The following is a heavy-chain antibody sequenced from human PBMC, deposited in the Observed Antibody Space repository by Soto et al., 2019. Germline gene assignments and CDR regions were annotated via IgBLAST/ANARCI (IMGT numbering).Heavy chain of an antibody. CDR1: GGSISSYY. V-gene: IGHV4-59*01. CDR3: ARDFEGYGSSRWFDP. Sequence: SETLSLTCTVSGGSISSYYWSWIRQPPGKGLEWIGYIYYSGSTNYNPSLKSRVTISVDTSKNQFSLKLSSVTAADTAVYYCARDFEGYGSSRWFDPWGQGTLVTVSS. CDR2: IYYSGST. D-gene: IGHD6-13*01. J-gene: IGHJ5*02.